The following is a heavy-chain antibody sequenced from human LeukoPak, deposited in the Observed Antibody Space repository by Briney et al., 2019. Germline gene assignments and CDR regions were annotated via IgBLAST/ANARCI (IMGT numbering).Heavy chain of an antibody. Sequence: GESLKISCKGFGYSYTNYWTGWVRQVPGKGLEWMGIIYPGDSDTRYSPSFQGQVTISADKTISTAYLQWSSLKASDTAMYYCARPPTSAGDAFDIWGQGTMVTVSS. CDR3: ARPPTSAGDAFDI. J-gene: IGHJ3*02. V-gene: IGHV5-51*01. CDR2: IYPGDSDT. CDR1: GYSYTNYW. D-gene: IGHD3-10*01.